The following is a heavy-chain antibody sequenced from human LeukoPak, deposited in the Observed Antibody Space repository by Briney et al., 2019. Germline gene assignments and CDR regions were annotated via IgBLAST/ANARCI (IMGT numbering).Heavy chain of an antibody. CDR3: ARGYCSSTSCYPFDY. CDR1: GFTFSSYS. J-gene: IGHJ4*02. V-gene: IGHV3-21*01. D-gene: IGHD2-2*01. CDR2: ISSSSSYI. Sequence: SGGSLRLSCAASGFTFSSYSMNWVRQAPGKGLEWVSSISSSSSYIYYADSVKGQFTISRDNAKNSLYLQMNSLRAEDTAVYYCARGYCSSTSCYPFDYWGQGTLVTVSS.